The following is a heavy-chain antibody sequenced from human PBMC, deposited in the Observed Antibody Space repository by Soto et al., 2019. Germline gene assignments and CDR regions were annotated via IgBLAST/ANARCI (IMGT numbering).Heavy chain of an antibody. CDR1: GFTFSSYA. V-gene: IGHV3-23*01. Sequence: GGSLGLSCAVSGFTFSSYAMNWVRQAPGRGLEWVSGTIGSGGSTYYADSVKGRFTISRDNSRNTLYMQMNSLRVEDTAVYYCASWYSSSYGMDVWGQGTTVTVSS. CDR2: TIGSGGST. D-gene: IGHD2-2*01. CDR3: ASWYSSSYGMDV. J-gene: IGHJ6*02.